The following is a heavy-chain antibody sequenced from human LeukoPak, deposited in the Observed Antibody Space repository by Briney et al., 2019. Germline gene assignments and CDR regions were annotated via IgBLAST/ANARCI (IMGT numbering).Heavy chain of an antibody. CDR3: ARVRTGTFDY. D-gene: IGHD3/OR15-3a*01. CDR1: GDIVSSNSAA. J-gene: IGHJ4*02. CDR2: TYYRSKWYN. Sequence: SQTLSLTCALSGDIVSSNSAAWHWIRQSPSRGLEWLGRTYYRSKWYNDYAGSVKNRITNNPDTSKNQFSLQLNSVTPEDTAVYYCARVRTGTFDYWGQGTLVTVSS. V-gene: IGHV6-1*01.